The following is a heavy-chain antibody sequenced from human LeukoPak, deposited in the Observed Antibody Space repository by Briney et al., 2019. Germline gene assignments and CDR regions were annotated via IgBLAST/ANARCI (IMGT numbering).Heavy chain of an antibody. Sequence: GGSLRLSCAASGFTFSSYAMHWVRQAPGKGLEWVAVIWYDGSNKYYADSVKGRFTISRDNSKNTLYLQMNSLRAEDTAVYYCAKDRTGIVGATAFDYWGQGTLVTVSS. CDR2: IWYDGSNK. J-gene: IGHJ4*02. D-gene: IGHD1-26*01. V-gene: IGHV3-33*06. CDR3: AKDRTGIVGATAFDY. CDR1: GFTFSSYA.